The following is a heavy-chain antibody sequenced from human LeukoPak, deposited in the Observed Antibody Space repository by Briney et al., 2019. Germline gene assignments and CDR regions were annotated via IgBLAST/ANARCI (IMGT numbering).Heavy chain of an antibody. CDR3: ARGSYSGYDIDY. CDR2: IIPSSGGS. Sequence: ASVKVSCKASGYTFTGYFMHWVRQAPGQGLEWMGRIIPSSGGSNFAQNFQGRVTMTRDTSINTAYMELTRLRSDDTAVYYCARGSYSGYDIDYWGQGTLVTVSS. D-gene: IGHD5-12*01. J-gene: IGHJ4*02. CDR1: GYTFTGYF. V-gene: IGHV1-2*06.